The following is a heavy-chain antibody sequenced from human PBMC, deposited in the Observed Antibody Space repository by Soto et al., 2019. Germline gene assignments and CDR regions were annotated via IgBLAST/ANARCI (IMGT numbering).Heavy chain of an antibody. CDR2: INVDDSA. CDR1: GFTFIAYG. J-gene: IGHJ4*02. D-gene: IGHD6-6*01. V-gene: IGHV3-23*01. CDR3: ARDSSEWGMAGRLDY. Sequence: AGGSLRLSCAASGFTFIAYGMSWVRQAPGMGLEWVSSINVDDSAYYADSVKGRFTISRDNSKSTLYLHLNSLRAEDTAVYYCARDSSEWGMAGRLDYWGQGTPVTVSS.